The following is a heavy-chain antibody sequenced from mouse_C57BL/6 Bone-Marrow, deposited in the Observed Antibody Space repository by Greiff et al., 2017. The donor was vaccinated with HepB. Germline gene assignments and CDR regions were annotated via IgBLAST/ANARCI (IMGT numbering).Heavy chain of an antibody. CDR1: GFTFSDYG. CDR2: ISSGSSTI. D-gene: IGHD2-5*01. J-gene: IGHJ3*01. Sequence: EVKLMESGGGLVKPGGSLKLSCAASGFTFSDYGMHWVRQAPEKGLEWVAYISSGSSTIYYADTVKGRFTISRDNAKNTLFLQMTILRSEDTAMYYCARPRYSNPWFAYWGQGTLVTVSA. V-gene: IGHV5-17*01. CDR3: ARPRYSNPWFAY.